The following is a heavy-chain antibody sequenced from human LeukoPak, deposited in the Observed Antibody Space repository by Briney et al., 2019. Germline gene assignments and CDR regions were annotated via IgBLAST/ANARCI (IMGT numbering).Heavy chain of an antibody. Sequence: PSETLSLTCTVSGGSISSGGYYWSWIRQHPGKGLEWIGYIYYSGSTYYNPSLKSRVTISVDTSKNQFSLKLSSVTAADTAVYYCTRGRVVVVAATLSWFDPWGQGTLVTVSS. CDR1: GGSISSGGYY. CDR2: IYYSGST. J-gene: IGHJ5*02. CDR3: TRGRVVVVAATLSWFDP. V-gene: IGHV4-31*03. D-gene: IGHD2-15*01.